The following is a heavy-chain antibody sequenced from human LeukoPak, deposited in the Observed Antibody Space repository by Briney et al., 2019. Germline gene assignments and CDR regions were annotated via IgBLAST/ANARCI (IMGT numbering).Heavy chain of an antibody. CDR1: GFTFSSYG. V-gene: IGHV3-30*18. CDR2: ISYDGSNK. CDR3: AKDQDSGYDLDY. J-gene: IGHJ4*02. Sequence: PGGSLRLSCAASGFTFSSYGMHWVRQAPGKGLEWVAVISYDGSNKYYADSVKGRFTISRDNSKNTLYPQMNSLRAEDTAVYYCAKDQDSGYDLDYWGQGTLVTVSS. D-gene: IGHD5-12*01.